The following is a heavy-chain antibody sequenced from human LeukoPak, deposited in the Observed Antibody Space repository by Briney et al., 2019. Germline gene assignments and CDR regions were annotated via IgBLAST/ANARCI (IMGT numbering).Heavy chain of an antibody. CDR1: GGSFSGYY. Sequence: SETLSLTCAVYGGSFSGYYWSLIRQPPGKGLEWIGEITPSGSTNYNPSLKSRITMSIDTSNNHFSLKMNSVTAADTAVYYCARGPLRVRPFDIWGQGTMVTVSS. CDR2: ITPSGST. J-gene: IGHJ3*02. D-gene: IGHD3-10*01. V-gene: IGHV4-34*01. CDR3: ARGPLRVRPFDI.